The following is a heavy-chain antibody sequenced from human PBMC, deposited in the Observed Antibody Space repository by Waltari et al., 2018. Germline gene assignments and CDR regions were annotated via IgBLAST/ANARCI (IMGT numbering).Heavy chain of an antibody. CDR1: GYTFTGSY. J-gene: IGHJ3*02. Sequence: QVQLVQSGAEVTKPGASVKVSCKASGYTFTGSYMHWVRQAPGQGLEWMGWINPNSGGTNYAQKFQGRVTMTRDTSISTAYMELSRLRSDDTAVYYCARDHNIVVVPAAMDDAFDIWGQGTMVTVSS. V-gene: IGHV1-2*02. CDR3: ARDHNIVVVPAAMDDAFDI. D-gene: IGHD2-2*01. CDR2: INPNSGGT.